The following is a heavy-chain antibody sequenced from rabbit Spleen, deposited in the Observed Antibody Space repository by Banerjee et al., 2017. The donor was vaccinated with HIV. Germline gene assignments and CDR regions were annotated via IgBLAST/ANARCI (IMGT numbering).Heavy chain of an antibody. V-gene: IGHV1S40*01. D-gene: IGHD8-1*01. J-gene: IGHJ6*01. Sequence: QQLVESGGGLVKPGASLTLTCKASGFSFSSDYDMCWVRQAPGKGLEWNACIDAGSSGSTYYASWAKGRFTISKTSSTTVTLQMTSLTAADTATYFCARDAGTSFSTYGMDLWGPGTLVTVS. CDR3: ARDAGTSFSTYGMDL. CDR2: IDAGSSGST. CDR1: GFSFSSDYD.